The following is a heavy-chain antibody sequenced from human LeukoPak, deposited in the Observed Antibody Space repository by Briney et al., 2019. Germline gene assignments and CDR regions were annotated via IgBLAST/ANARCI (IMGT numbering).Heavy chain of an antibody. CDR2: IYSGGST. J-gene: IGHJ4*02. D-gene: IGHD5-18*01. Sequence: PGGSLRLSCAASGFTVSSNYMSWVRQAPGKGLEWVSVIYSGGSTYYADSVKGRFTISRDNSKNTLYLQMNSLRAEGTAVYYCARVRSYGTFDYWGQGTLVTVSS. V-gene: IGHV3-53*01. CDR1: GFTVSSNY. CDR3: ARVRSYGTFDY.